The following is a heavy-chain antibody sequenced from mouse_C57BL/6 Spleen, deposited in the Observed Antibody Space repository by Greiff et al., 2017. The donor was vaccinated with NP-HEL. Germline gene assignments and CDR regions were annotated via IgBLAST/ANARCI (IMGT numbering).Heavy chain of an antibody. CDR1: GYSITSGYY. D-gene: IGHD2-1*01. J-gene: IGHJ2*01. V-gene: IGHV3-6*01. Sequence: ESGPGLVKPSQSLSLTCSVTGYSITSGYYWNWIRQFPGNKLEWMGYISYDGSNNYNPSLKNRISITRDTSKNQFFLKLNSVTTEDTATYYCARGGHYVFLDYWGQGTTLTVSS. CDR2: ISYDGSN. CDR3: ARGGHYVFLDY.